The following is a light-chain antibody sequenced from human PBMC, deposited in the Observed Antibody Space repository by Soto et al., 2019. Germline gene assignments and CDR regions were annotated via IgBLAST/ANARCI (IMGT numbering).Light chain of an antibody. CDR2: DAS. CDR1: PSISPW. V-gene: IGKV1-5*01. J-gene: IGKJ1*01. CDR3: QQHNNWPLWT. Sequence: DLQMPQSHSTLSASVGARSPITGRGRPSISPWLAWYQQKPGKAPQLLIYDASSLESGVPSRFSGSGSGTEFSLTISSLQSEDFSVYYCQQHNNWPLWTFGQGTKVDIK.